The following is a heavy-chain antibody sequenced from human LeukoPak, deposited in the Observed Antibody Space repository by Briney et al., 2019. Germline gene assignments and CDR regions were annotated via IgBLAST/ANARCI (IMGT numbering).Heavy chain of an antibody. CDR3: AKGQLYYDILTGAFDFDY. Sequence: GGSLRLSCAASGFTFDDYAMYWVRQAPGKGLEWVSLISWDGGSTYYADSVKGRFTISRDNSKNSLYLQMNSLRAEDTALYYCAKGQLYYDILTGAFDFDYWGQGTLVTVSS. V-gene: IGHV3-43D*03. CDR1: GFTFDDYA. J-gene: IGHJ4*02. CDR2: ISWDGGST. D-gene: IGHD3-9*01.